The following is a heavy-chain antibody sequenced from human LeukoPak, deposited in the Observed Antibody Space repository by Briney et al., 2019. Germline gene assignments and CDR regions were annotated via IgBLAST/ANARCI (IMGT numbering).Heavy chain of an antibody. CDR2: IYYSGST. J-gene: IGHJ3*02. V-gene: IGHV4-39*01. CDR1: GGSISSYY. CDR3: ARPQGIAVAGPDAFDI. Sequence: PSETLSLTCTVSGGSISSYYWSWIRQPPGKGLEWIGSIYYSGSTYYNPSLKSRVTISVDTSKNQFSLKLSSVTAADTAVYYCARPQGIAVAGPDAFDIWGQGTMVTVSS. D-gene: IGHD6-19*01.